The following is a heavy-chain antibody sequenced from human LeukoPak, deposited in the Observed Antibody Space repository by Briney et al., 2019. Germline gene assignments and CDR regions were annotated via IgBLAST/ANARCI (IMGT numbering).Heavy chain of an antibody. CDR2: INHSGST. CDR3: ARDWELLSGYYYALDV. V-gene: IGHV4-34*01. J-gene: IGHJ6*02. CDR1: GGSFSGYY. D-gene: IGHD1-26*01. Sequence: SETLSVTCAVYGGSFSGYYWSWIRQPPGNGLEWIGEINHSGSTNYNPSLKSRVTISVDTSKNQFSLKLTSVTAADTAIYYCARDWELLSGYYYALDVWGQGTTVTVS.